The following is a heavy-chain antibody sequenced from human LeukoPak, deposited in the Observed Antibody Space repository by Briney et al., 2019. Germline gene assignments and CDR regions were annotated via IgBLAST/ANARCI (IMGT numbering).Heavy chain of an antibody. CDR2: ISNDGSRK. V-gene: IGHV3-30*03. CDR3: TRQPDSAVAGDEHY. Sequence: SLRLSCAPSGFTFSRHGMHWVRQAPGKGLEWVAIISNDGSRKYYAHSVEGRFTISRDNSKNTLYLQMDSLRAEDTAVYYCTRQPDSAVAGDEHYWGQGTLVTVSS. D-gene: IGHD6-19*01. J-gene: IGHJ4*02. CDR1: GFTFSRHG.